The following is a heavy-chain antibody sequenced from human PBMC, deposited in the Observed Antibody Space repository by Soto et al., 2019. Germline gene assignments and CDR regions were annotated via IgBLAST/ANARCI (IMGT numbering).Heavy chain of an antibody. V-gene: IGHV4-39*01. J-gene: IGHJ5*02. Sequence: PSETLSLTCTVSGGSISGSSYYWGWIRQPPGKGLEWIGSIYYSGSTYYNTSLKSRVTISVDTSKNQFSLKLSSVTAADTAVYYCARHGGIAAAGTFLDWFDPWGQGTLVTVSS. CDR1: GGSISGSSYY. CDR2: IYYSGST. D-gene: IGHD6-13*01. CDR3: ARHGGIAAAGTFLDWFDP.